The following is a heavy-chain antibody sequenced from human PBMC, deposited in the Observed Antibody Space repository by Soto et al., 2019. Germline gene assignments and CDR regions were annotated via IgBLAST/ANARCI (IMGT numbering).Heavy chain of an antibody. CDR2: IYYSGTA. V-gene: IGHV4-39*01. D-gene: IGHD3-3*01. Sequence: QLQLQESGPRLVKPSETLSLTCTVSGGSISSSTYYWGWIRQPPGKGLEWIGSIYYSGTAYYNPSLRSRVTLSVGTSKNQFSLKLSSVTAADTAVYYCATTLLRLFNWFDPWGQGTLVTVSS. CDR3: ATTLLRLFNWFDP. J-gene: IGHJ5*02. CDR1: GGSISSSTYY.